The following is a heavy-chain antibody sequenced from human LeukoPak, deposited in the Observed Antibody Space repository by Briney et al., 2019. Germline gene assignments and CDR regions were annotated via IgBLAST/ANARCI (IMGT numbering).Heavy chain of an antibody. CDR3: ARALDYYDTNAGFDY. J-gene: IGHJ4*02. CDR1: GFTFSSYE. Sequence: GGSLRLSCAASGFTFSSYEMNWVRQAPGKGLEWVSYISSSSSYIYYADSVKGRFTISRDNAKNSLYLQMNSLRAEDTAVYYCARALDYYDTNAGFDYWGQGTLVTVSS. D-gene: IGHD3-22*01. V-gene: IGHV3-21*05. CDR2: ISSSSSYI.